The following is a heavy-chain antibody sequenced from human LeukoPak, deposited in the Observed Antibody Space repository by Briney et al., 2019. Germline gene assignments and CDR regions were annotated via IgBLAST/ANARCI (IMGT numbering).Heavy chain of an antibody. J-gene: IGHJ6*03. CDR3: ASSLSIFGVEYYYYMDV. Sequence: GGSLRLSCAVSGFTFRGYSMNWVRQAPGKGLEWVSSITSSGSYIFYADSVKGRFTISRDNAKNSLYLQMNSLRAEDTAVYYCASSLSIFGVEYYYYMDVWGKGTTVTVSS. CDR2: ITSSGSYI. D-gene: IGHD3-3*01. V-gene: IGHV3-21*01. CDR1: GFTFRGYS.